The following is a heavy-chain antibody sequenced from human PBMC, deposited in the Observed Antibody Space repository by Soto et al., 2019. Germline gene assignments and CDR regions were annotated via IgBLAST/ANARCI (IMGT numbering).Heavy chain of an antibody. CDR3: AGFYYYDSSGYYVASGFDAFDI. D-gene: IGHD3-22*01. Sequence: SETLSLTCTVSGGAIRNYYWSWIRQTPGKGLEWIGSVYTSGSTNYNPSLKSRVTMSVDTSKNQFSLKLSSVTAADTAVYYCAGFYYYDSSGYYVASGFDAFDIWGQGTMVTVSS. CDR1: GGAIRNYY. J-gene: IGHJ3*02. V-gene: IGHV4-4*07. CDR2: VYTSGST.